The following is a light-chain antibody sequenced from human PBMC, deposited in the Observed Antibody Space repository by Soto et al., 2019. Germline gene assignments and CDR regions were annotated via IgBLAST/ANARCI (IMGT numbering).Light chain of an antibody. CDR2: GAS. CDR1: QSVSSSY. Sequence: EIVLTQSPGTLSLSPGERATLSCRASQSVSSSYLAWYQQKPGQAPRLLIYGASSRATGFPDRFSGRGAGTDFTLTISRLEPEDFAVYYCQQDGSSPLYTFGQGTKLEIK. V-gene: IGKV3-20*01. CDR3: QQDGSSPLYT. J-gene: IGKJ2*01.